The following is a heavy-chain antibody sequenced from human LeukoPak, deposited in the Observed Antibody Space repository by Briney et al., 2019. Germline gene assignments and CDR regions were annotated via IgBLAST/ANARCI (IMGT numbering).Heavy chain of an antibody. CDR1: GYTFNSSY. D-gene: IGHD3-22*01. CDR2: INPSDDST. V-gene: IGHV1-46*02. CDR3: ARAYYESSAYRHAVYFDY. Sequence: ASVKVSCKASGYTFNSSYMHWVRQAPGQGLAWMGIINPSDDSTRYAQKFQGRVTMTKDTSTNTVYMHLSSLSSDDTAVYYCARAYYESSAYRHAVYFDYWGQGTLVTVSS. J-gene: IGHJ4*02.